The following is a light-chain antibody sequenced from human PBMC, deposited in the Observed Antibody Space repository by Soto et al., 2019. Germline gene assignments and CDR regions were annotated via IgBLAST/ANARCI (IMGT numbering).Light chain of an antibody. CDR2: GAS. CDR3: QQHGSSPWT. Sequence: EIVLTQSPGTLSFSPGASATLSCRTSQSINNNFFAWCQQRPGQAPRLLIFGASHRATGIPDRFSGSGSGTEFTLTVSRLEPEDFAMYYCQQHGSSPWTFGQGTKV. J-gene: IGKJ1*01. CDR1: QSINNNF. V-gene: IGKV3-20*01.